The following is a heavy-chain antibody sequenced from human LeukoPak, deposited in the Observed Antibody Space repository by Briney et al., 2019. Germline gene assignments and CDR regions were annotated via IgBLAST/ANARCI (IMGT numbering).Heavy chain of an antibody. CDR3: ARGGPYYERYYFDY. CDR2: IYYSGST. V-gene: IGHV4-39*07. J-gene: IGHJ4*02. CDR1: GGSISSSSYY. D-gene: IGHD3-22*01. Sequence: SETLSLTCTVSGGSISSSSYYWGWIRQPPGKGLEWIGSIYYSGSTYYNPSLKSRVTISVDTSKNQFSLKLSSVTAADTAVYYCARGGPYYERYYFDYWGQGTLVTVSS.